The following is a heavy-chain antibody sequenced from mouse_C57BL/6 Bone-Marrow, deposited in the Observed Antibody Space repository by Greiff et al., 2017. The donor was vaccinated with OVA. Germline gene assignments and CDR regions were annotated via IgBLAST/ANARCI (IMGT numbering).Heavy chain of an antibody. CDR1: GYTFTDYN. V-gene: IGHV1-18*01. CDR3: AKGGGSPWYIDV. Sequence: EVQLQQSGPELVKPGASVKISCKASGYTFTDYNMDWVKQSHGKSLEWIGDINPNNGGTIYNQKFKGKATLTVDKSSSTAYMELRSLTSEDTAVYYCAKGGGSPWYIDVWGKGTTVTVSS. J-gene: IGHJ1*03. CDR2: INPNNGGT. D-gene: IGHD1-1*02.